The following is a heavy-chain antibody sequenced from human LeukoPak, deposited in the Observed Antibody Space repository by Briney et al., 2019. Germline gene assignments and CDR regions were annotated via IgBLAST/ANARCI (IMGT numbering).Heavy chain of an antibody. Sequence: GGSLRLSCAASGFTFSSYSMNWVRQAPGKGLEWVSSISSSSSYIYYADSVKGRFTISRDNAKNSLYLQMNSLRAEDAAVYYCARDRGTREDASVAGSFDYWGQGTLVTVSA. J-gene: IGHJ4*02. CDR2: ISSSSSYI. CDR3: ARDRGTREDASVAGSFDY. D-gene: IGHD3-10*01. CDR1: GFTFSSYS. V-gene: IGHV3-21*01.